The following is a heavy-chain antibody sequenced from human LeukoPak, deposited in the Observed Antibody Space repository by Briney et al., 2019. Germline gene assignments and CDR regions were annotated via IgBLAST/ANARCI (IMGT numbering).Heavy chain of an antibody. CDR1: GYTFTSYD. J-gene: IGHJ4*02. D-gene: IGHD6-13*01. CDR2: MNPNSGNT. V-gene: IGHV1-8*03. CDR3: ARGRGSSWPGNY. Sequence: ASVKVSCKASGYTFTSYDINWVRQATGQGLEWMGWMNPNSGNTGYAQKFQGRVTITRNTSISTAYMELSSLRSEDTDVYYCARGRGSSWPGNYWGQGTLVTVSS.